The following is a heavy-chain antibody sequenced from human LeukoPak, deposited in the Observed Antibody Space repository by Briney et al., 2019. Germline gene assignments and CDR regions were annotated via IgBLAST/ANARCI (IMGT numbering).Heavy chain of an antibody. D-gene: IGHD3-3*01. CDR1: GGSFSGYY. CDR2: INHSGST. J-gene: IGHJ5*02. CDR3: ARRSGYYTRWFDP. V-gene: IGHV4-34*01. Sequence: SETLSLTCAVYGGSFSGYYWSWIRQPPGKGLEWIGEINHSGSTNYNPSLKSRVTISVDTSKNQFSLKLSSVTAADTAVYYCARRSGYYTRWFDPWGQGTLVTVSS.